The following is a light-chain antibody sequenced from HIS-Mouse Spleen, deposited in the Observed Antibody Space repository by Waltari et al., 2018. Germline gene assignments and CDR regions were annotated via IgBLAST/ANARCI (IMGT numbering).Light chain of an antibody. Sequence: SALTQPAPVPGSPGPSITIPCPGTSSSAGSHYLVSCYQQHPGKAPKLMIYEGSKRPSGVANRFSGSKSGNTASLTISGLQAEDEADYYCCSYAGSSTSWVFGGGTKLTVL. CDR2: EGS. J-gene: IGLJ3*02. CDR3: CSYAGSSTSWV. V-gene: IGLV2-23*01. CDR1: SSSAGSHYL.